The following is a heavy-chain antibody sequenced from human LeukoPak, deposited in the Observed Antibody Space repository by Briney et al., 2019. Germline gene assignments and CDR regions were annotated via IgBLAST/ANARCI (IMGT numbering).Heavy chain of an antibody. CDR3: ARCTAGAFYMDV. CDR1: GGTFSSYA. CDR2: IIPIFGTA. J-gene: IGHJ6*03. Sequence: ASVKVSCKASGGTFSSYAISWVRQAPGQGLEWMGGIIPIFGTANYAQKFQGRVTITADESTSTAYMELSSLRSEDTAVYYCARCTAGAFYMDVWGKGTTVTISS. D-gene: IGHD6-19*01. V-gene: IGHV1-69*13.